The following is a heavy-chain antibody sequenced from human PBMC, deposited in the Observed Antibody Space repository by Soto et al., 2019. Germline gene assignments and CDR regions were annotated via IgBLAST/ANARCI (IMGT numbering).Heavy chain of an antibody. J-gene: IGHJ6*02. Sequence: PGGSLRLSCAASGFTFSSYAMSWVRQAPGKGLEWVSAISGSGGSTYYADSVKGRFTISRDNSKNTLYLQMNSLRAEDTAVYYWATPVFTYCSSTSCPYYYYGMDVWGQGTTVTVSS. CDR3: ATPVFTYCSSTSCPYYYYGMDV. CDR1: GFTFSSYA. CDR2: ISGSGGST. D-gene: IGHD2-2*01. V-gene: IGHV3-23*01.